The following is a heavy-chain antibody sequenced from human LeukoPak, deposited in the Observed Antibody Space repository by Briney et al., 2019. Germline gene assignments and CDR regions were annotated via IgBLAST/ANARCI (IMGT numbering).Heavy chain of an antibody. D-gene: IGHD1-26*01. V-gene: IGHV4-39*01. J-gene: IGHJ4*02. CDR2: IYYSGTT. Sequence: SETLSLTCTVSGGSISSSGYYWGWIRQPPGKGLEWIGSIYYSGTTYYNPSPKSRVTISLDTSKNQFSLKLISVTAADTAVYYCARRERALDYWGQGTLVTVSS. CDR3: ARRERALDY. CDR1: GGSISSSGYY.